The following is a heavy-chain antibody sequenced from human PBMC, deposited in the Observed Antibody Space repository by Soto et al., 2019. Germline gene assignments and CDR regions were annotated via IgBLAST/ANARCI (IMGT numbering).Heavy chain of an antibody. CDR2: IYYSGST. J-gene: IGHJ4*02. D-gene: IGHD3-10*01. CDR1: GGSISSSSYY. Sequence: SETLSLTCTVSGGSISSSSYYWGWMRQPPGKGLEWIGSIYYSGSTYYNPSLKSRVTISVDTSKNQFSLKLSSVTAADTAVYYCARRGSGSYSDYWGQETLVTVSS. CDR3: ARRGSGSYSDY. V-gene: IGHV4-39*01.